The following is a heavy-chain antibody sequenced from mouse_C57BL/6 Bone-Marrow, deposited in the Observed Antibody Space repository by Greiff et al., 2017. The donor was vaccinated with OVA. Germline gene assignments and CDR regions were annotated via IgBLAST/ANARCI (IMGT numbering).Heavy chain of an antibody. CDR1: GYTFTSYM. J-gene: IGHJ4*01. CDR3: AIGDAVDY. Sequence: QVQLKQSGAELARPGASVKMSCKASGYTFTSYMKHWVKQRPGQGLEWIGYINPSSGYTKYNQKFKDKATLTADKSSSTAYMQLSSLTSEDSAVYYCAIGDAVDYWGQGTSVTVSS. CDR2: INPSSGYT. D-gene: IGHD2-14*01. V-gene: IGHV1-4*01.